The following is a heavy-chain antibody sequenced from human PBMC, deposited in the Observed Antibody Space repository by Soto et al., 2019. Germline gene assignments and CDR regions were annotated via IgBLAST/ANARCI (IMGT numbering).Heavy chain of an antibody. V-gene: IGHV3-30*03. Sequence: VQLVESGGGVVQPGRSLRLSCAASGFTFSDYAMHWVRQAPGKGLEWVAVVSHDGRNKHYADSVKGRFTISRDSSKNKVLLELTSMGAADTAVDYCATGGRQWLVTSDFNYWGQGALVTVSS. J-gene: IGHJ4*02. CDR1: GFTFSDYA. D-gene: IGHD6-19*01. CDR2: VSHDGRNK. CDR3: ATGGRQWLVTSDFNY.